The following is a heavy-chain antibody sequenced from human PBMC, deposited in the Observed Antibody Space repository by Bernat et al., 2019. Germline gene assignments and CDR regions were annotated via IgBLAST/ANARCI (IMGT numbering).Heavy chain of an antibody. J-gene: IGHJ4*02. CDR2: IYYSGST. CDR1: GGSISSGGYY. CDR3: ARYDSWTGYPHGDY. Sequence: QVQLQESGPGLVKPSQTLSLTCTVSGGSISSGGYYWSWIRQHPGKGLEWIGYIYYSGSTYYNPSLKSRVTISVDTSKNQLSRKLSSVTAADTAVYYCARYDSWTGYPHGDYWGQGTLVTVSS. D-gene: IGHD3-9*01. V-gene: IGHV4-31*03.